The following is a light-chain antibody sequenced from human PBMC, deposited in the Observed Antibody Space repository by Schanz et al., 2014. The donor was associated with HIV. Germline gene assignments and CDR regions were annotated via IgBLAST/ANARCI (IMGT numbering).Light chain of an antibody. CDR3: GTWDSSLSVWV. CDR1: TSNIGRNS. Sequence: SVLTQPPSVSGTPGQRVTISCSGGTSNIGRNSVNWYQQLPGTAPKLLIYDNYKRPSEIPDRFSASKSGTSATLAITGLQTGDEADYYCGTWDSSLSVWVFGGGTKLTVL. CDR2: DNY. V-gene: IGLV1-51*01. J-gene: IGLJ3*02.